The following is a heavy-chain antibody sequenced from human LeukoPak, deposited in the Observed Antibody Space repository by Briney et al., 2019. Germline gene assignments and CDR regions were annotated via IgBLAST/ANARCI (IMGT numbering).Heavy chain of an antibody. V-gene: IGHV3-23*01. CDR2: INGRGDDK. CDR3: VKMADPERRHYIDS. J-gene: IGHJ4*02. CDR1: GFTFNNHG. Sequence: GGSLRLSCEASGFTFNNHGLAWVRQAPGKGLDWVSGINGRGDDKYYDVSVKGRLTVSRDNSRNTPYLHMSALRAEDTAVYYCVKMADPERRHYIDSWGPGILVSVSS. D-gene: IGHD1-1*01.